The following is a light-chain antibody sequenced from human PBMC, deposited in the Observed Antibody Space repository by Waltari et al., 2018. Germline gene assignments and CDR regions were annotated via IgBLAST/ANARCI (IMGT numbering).Light chain of an antibody. CDR3: EQYDSAPLT. CDR1: QSVTSNK. CDR2: ATS. J-gene: IGKJ4*01. Sequence: EIVLTQSPGTLSLSPGERATLSCRASQSVTSNKLAWYQQKPGQAPSLLIYATSTRATGIPYRFSGSGSGTDFTLTISGLGPDDFAVYYCEQYDSAPLTFGGGTKVEI. V-gene: IGKV3-20*01.